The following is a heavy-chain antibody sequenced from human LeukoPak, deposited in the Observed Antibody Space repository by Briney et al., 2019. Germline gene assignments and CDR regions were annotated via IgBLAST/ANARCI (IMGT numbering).Heavy chain of an antibody. CDR1: GFHFRFFY. Sequence: GSLRLACSGLGFHFRFFYLGWVRQAPGKGPELVLILSYSSSNIHYADSVKGRFTISRDNAKNSLYLQMNSLRAEDTAVYFCARGLPDYFGSGSYYRLNYWGQGTLVSVSS. D-gene: IGHD3-10*01. V-gene: IGHV3-69-1*01. J-gene: IGHJ4*02. CDR2: SYSSSNI. CDR3: ARGLPDYFGSGSYYRLNY.